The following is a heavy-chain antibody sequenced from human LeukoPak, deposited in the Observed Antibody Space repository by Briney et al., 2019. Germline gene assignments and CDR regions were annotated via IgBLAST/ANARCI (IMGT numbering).Heavy chain of an antibody. CDR1: GFTFSSYA. CDR2: ISGSGGST. J-gene: IGHJ4*02. Sequence: GGSLRLSCAASGFTFSSYAMSWVRQAPGKGLEWVSAISGSGGSTYYADSVKGRFTISRDNAKNSLYLQMNSLRAEDTAVYYCAGNEYSNSPIDYWGQGTLVTVSS. CDR3: AGNEYSNSPIDY. V-gene: IGHV3-23*01. D-gene: IGHD6-6*01.